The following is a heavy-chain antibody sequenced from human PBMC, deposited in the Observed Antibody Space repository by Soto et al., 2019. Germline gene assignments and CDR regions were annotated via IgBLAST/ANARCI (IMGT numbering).Heavy chain of an antibody. CDR3: AKSVDTVMISPFDY. J-gene: IGHJ4*02. CDR1: GFTFSTYA. Sequence: GGSLRLSCAASGFTFSTYAMTWVRQAPGKGLEWVSVISGSGDRTYYADSVKGRFTISRDNSKNTLYLQMNSLRAEDTAVYYCAKSVDTVMISPFDYWGQGTLVTVSS. D-gene: IGHD5-18*01. CDR2: ISGSGDRT. V-gene: IGHV3-23*01.